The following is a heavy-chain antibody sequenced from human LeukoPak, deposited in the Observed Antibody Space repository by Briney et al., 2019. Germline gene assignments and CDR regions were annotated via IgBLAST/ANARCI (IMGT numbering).Heavy chain of an antibody. J-gene: IGHJ4*02. V-gene: IGHV4-34*01. CDR1: GESFGGYY. CDR3: ARNREPAATIDY. CDR2: INHSGST. D-gene: IGHD2-2*01. Sequence: SETLSLTCAVYGESFGGYYWNWIRQPPGKGLEWIGEINHSGSTNYNPSLQSRVTISVDMSKNQFSLRLSSVTAADTAVYFCARNREPAATIDYWGQGTLVTVSS.